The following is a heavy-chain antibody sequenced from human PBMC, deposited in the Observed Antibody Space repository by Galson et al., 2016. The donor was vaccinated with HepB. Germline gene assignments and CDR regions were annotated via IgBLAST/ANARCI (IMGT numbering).Heavy chain of an antibody. CDR1: GYTFTSYD. D-gene: IGHD4-23*01. CDR3: ARDGKAPHYYYGMDV. CDR2: LNPNSGHT. J-gene: IGHJ6*02. Sequence: SVKVSCKASGYTFTSYDITWVRQATGQGLEWMGFLNPNSGHTVYAQNFQGRVTMTRNTSIGTAYMELSSLRSEDTAMYYCARDGKAPHYYYGMDVWGQGTTVTVSS. V-gene: IGHV1-8*01.